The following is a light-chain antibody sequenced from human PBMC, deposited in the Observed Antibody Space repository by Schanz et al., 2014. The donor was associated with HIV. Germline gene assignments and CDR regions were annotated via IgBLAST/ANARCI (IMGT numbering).Light chain of an antibody. CDR3: HLYGRS. Sequence: EIVLTQSPATLSLSPGERATLSCRASQSVSDNYLAWYQQRPGQAPRLLIYDASSRATGIPDRFSGSGSGTDFTLTISRLEPEDFAVYYCHLYGRSFGPGTKVDIK. CDR2: DAS. CDR1: QSVSDNY. J-gene: IGKJ3*01. V-gene: IGKV3-20*01.